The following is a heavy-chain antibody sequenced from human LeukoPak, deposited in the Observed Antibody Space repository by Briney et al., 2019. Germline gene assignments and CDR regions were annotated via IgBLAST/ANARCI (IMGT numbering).Heavy chain of an antibody. Sequence: PGGSLRLSCAASGFTFSSYAMSWVRQAPGKGLEWVSAISGSGGSTYYADSVKGRFTISGDNSKNTLYLQMNSLRAEDTAVYYCAKDPGKRNYYDSSDWGQGTLVTVSS. J-gene: IGHJ4*02. V-gene: IGHV3-23*01. CDR3: AKDPGKRNYYDSSD. CDR1: GFTFSSYA. CDR2: ISGSGGST. D-gene: IGHD3-22*01.